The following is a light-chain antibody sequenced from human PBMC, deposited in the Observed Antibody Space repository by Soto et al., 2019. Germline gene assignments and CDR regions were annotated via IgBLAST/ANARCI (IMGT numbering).Light chain of an antibody. V-gene: IGKV1-39*01. CDR2: GAS. CDR3: QQTYSTPVS. J-gene: IGKJ4*01. CDR1: QSISNY. Sequence: DIQMTQSPFSLSASVGDRVTITCRASQSISNYLNWYQQKPGKAPKLLIYGASSLQSGVPSRFSGSGSGTDFPLTISSLQPEDFATYYCQQTYSTPVSFGGGTKVEIK.